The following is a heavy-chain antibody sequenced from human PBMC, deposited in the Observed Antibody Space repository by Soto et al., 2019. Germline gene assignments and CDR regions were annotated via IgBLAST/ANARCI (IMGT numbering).Heavy chain of an antibody. J-gene: IGHJ6*02. V-gene: IGHV3-53*02. CDR1: GFSVTTNY. Sequence: EVQLVETGGGLIQPGGSLRLSCLASGFSVTTNYIIWVRQPPGKGLEWVSTTFTGGSTHYADSVKGRFSISRDNSKNTVYLQMNNLRVEDTAVYYCAKKPPRSIQGWAFGMDVWGQGTTVSVSS. D-gene: IGHD1-26*01. CDR2: TFTGGST. CDR3: AKKPPRSIQGWAFGMDV.